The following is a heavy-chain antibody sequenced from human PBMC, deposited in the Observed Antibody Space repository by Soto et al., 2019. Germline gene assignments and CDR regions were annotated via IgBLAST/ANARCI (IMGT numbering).Heavy chain of an antibody. V-gene: IGHV3-23*01. D-gene: IGHD1-1*01. CDR2: ISGNGDSI. J-gene: IGHJ4*02. CDR1: GFTFSSYA. Sequence: GGSLSLSCAASGFTFSSYATSWVRQALGKGLEWVSSISGNGDSIYYADSVKGRFTISRDNSKNTLYLQMNSLRAEDTAVYYCAKVRTWTYLDYWGQGTLVTVS. CDR3: AKVRTWTYLDY.